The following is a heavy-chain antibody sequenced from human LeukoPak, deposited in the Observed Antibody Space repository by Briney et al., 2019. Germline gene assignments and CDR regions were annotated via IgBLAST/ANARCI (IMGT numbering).Heavy chain of an antibody. CDR2: IYYSGST. CDR3: ARRGSSSWYGWWFDP. Sequence: PSETLSLTCTVSGGSISSSSYYWGWIRQPPGKGLEWIGSIYYSGSTYYNPSLKSRVTISVDTSKNQFSLKLSSVTAADTAVYYCARRGSSSWYGWWFDPWGQGTLSPSPQ. V-gene: IGHV4-39*01. CDR1: GGSISSSSYY. J-gene: IGHJ5*02. D-gene: IGHD6-13*01.